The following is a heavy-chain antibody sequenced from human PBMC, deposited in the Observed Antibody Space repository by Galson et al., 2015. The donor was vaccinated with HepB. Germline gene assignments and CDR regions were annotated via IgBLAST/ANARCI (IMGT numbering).Heavy chain of an antibody. CDR1: GFSFSGSA. V-gene: IGHV3-73*01. CDR3: TRPRYCDGTSCTSYYYYALDV. CDR2: IRNKGYSYAT. J-gene: IGHJ6*02. Sequence: SLRLSCAASGFSFSGSAMHWVRQASGKGLEWVGRIRNKGYSYATTYAASVKGRFTISRDDSKNTAYLQMSSLKTEDTAVYYCTRPRYCDGTSCTSYYYYALDVRGQGTTVTVSS. D-gene: IGHD2-2*01.